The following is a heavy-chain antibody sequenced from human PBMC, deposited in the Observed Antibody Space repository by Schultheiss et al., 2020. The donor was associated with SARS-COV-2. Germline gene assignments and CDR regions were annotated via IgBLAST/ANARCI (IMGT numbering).Heavy chain of an antibody. CDR2: IYHSGST. J-gene: IGHJ2*01. D-gene: IGHD6-19*01. CDR1: GGSISSGGYS. Sequence: SETLSLTCAVSGGSISSGGYSWSWIRQPPGKGLEWIGYIYHSGSTYYNPSLKSRVTISLDTSKNQFSLKIGSVTAADTAVYYCARELVGSAALWGRGTLVTVSS. V-gene: IGHV4-30-2*01. CDR3: ARELVGSAAL.